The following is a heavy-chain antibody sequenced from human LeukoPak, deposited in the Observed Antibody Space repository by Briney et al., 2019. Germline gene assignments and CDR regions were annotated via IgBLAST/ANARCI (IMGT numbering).Heavy chain of an antibody. CDR1: GGSFSGYY. CDR3: ARAHLDSGSYQWFDP. D-gene: IGHD1-26*01. Sequence: PSETLSVTCAVYGGSFSGYYWSWIRQLPGKGLEWIGEINHSGSTNYNPSLKSRVTISVDTSQNQFSLKLSSVTAADTAVYYCARAHLDSGSYQWFDPWGQGTLVTVSS. V-gene: IGHV4-34*01. J-gene: IGHJ5*02. CDR2: INHSGST.